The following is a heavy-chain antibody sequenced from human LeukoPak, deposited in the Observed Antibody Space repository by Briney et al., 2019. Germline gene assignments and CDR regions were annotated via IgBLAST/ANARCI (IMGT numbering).Heavy chain of an antibody. D-gene: IGHD3-22*01. CDR1: GFTFSSYS. CDR3: XXXGTYYDSSGYYSRFFDY. Sequence: GGSLRLSCAASGFTFSSYSMNWVRQAPGKGLEWVSSISSSSSYIYYADSVKGRFTISRDNAKNSLYLQMNSLRAEDTAGYYXXXXGTYYDSSGYYSRFFDYWGQGTLVTVSS. V-gene: IGHV3-21*01. J-gene: IGHJ4*02. CDR2: ISSSSSYI.